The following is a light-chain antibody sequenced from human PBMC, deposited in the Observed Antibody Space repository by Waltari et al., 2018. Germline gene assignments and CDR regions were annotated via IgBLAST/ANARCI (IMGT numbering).Light chain of an antibody. CDR1: SSDVGGYDY. CDR3: CSYAGRATWA. J-gene: IGLJ3*02. V-gene: IGLV2-11*01. Sequence: QSALTQPRSVSGSPGHSVTISCTGTSSDVGGYDYVSWYQQYPGKAPKLVIYDVSKGPSGVPDCFSGSKSGNTASLTISGLQAEDEADYNCCSYAGRATWAFGGGTKLTVL. CDR2: DVS.